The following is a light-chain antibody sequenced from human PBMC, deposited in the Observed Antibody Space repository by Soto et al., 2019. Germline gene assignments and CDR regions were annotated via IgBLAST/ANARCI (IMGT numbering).Light chain of an antibody. J-gene: IGKJ5*01. CDR2: GAS. CDR1: QSVRSN. V-gene: IGKV3-15*01. CDR3: QQYNTWPPIT. Sequence: EIVMTQSPATLSVSPGERVTLSCRASQSVRSNLAWYQQKPGQAPRLLIYGASTRATGLPARFSGSGSGTDFTLTISSLQSEDLAVYYCQQYNTWPPITVGQGTRLEIK.